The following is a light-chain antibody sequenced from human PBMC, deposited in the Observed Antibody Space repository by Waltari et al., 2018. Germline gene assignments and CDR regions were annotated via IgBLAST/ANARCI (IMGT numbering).Light chain of an antibody. Sequence: QSALPQPASVSGSPGQSIPISCAGTSSDPGTYTFVSWYQHRPGKAPKLMIYEDTQRPSGVSDRFSGSKSGNTASLRISGLQAEDEADYYCCSYADSNVVFGGGTKLTV. CDR3: CSYADSNVV. CDR1: SSDPGTYTF. J-gene: IGLJ2*01. V-gene: IGLV2-23*01. CDR2: EDT.